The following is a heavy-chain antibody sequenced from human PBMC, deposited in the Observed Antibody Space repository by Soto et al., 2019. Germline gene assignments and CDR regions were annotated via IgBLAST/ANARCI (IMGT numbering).Heavy chain of an antibody. Sequence: HPGGSLRLSCAASGFTFSNYGMHWVRQAPGKGLEWVAVIWYDGNNKYYADSVKGRFTISRDNSNNTLYVQMTSLRAEDTAVYYCARGLHSLFDYWGRGTLVTVSS. D-gene: IGHD2-21*01. J-gene: IGHJ4*02. CDR3: ARGLHSLFDY. V-gene: IGHV3-33*01. CDR1: GFTFSNYG. CDR2: IWYDGNNK.